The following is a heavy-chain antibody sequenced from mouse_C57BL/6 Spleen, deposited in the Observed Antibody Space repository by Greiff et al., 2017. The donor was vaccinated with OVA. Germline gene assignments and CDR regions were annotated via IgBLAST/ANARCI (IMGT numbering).Heavy chain of an antibody. V-gene: IGHV1-81*01. CDR2: IYPRSGNT. J-gene: IGHJ1*03. CDR3: AILITTVWYFDV. CDR1: GYTFTSYG. Sequence: VQLVESGAELARPGASVKLSCKASGYTFTSYGISWVKQRTGQGLEWIGEIYPRSGNTYYNEKFKGKATLTADKSSSTAYMELRSLTSEDSAVYFCAILITTVWYFDVWGTGTTVTVSS. D-gene: IGHD1-1*01.